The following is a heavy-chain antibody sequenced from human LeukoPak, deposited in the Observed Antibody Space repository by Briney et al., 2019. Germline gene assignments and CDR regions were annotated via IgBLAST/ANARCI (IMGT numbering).Heavy chain of an antibody. CDR3: ARDRYYDSSGYGDYYYYYVMDV. J-gene: IGHJ6*02. CDR2: IYSGGST. D-gene: IGHD3-22*01. Sequence: GGSLRLSCAASGFTVSSNYMSWVRQAPGKGLEWVSVIYSGGSTYYADSVKGRFTISRDNSKNTLYLQMNSLRAEDTAVYYCARDRYYDSSGYGDYYYYYVMDVWGQGTTVTVSS. CDR1: GFTVSSNY. V-gene: IGHV3-53*01.